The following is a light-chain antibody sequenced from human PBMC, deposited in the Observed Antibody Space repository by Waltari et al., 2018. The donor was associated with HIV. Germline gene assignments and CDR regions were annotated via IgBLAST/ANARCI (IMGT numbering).Light chain of an antibody. CDR1: SSDVGCYNY. Sequence: QSALTQPASVSGSPGQSITISCTGTSSDVGCYNYVSWYQQHPGKAPKLMIYDVSNRPSGVSNRFSGSKSGNTASLTISGLQAEDEADYYCSSYTSSIWVFGGGTKLTVL. J-gene: IGLJ3*02. CDR2: DVS. V-gene: IGLV2-14*03. CDR3: SSYTSSIWV.